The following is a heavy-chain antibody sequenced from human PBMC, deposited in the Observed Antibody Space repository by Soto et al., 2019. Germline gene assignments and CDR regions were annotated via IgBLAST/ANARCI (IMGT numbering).Heavy chain of an antibody. CDR1: DASINSGGYY. J-gene: IGHJ4*02. D-gene: IGHD2-21*02. CDR3: ARGLIVMLAGIEELINSHFDS. V-gene: IGHV4-31*03. CDR2: IYYSGTT. Sequence: SETLSLTCTVSDASINSGGYYWSWIRQHPGKGLEWIGFIYYSGTTYYNPSLKSRVTTSVDTSKNQFSLRLSSVTAADTAVYYCARGLIVMLAGIEELINSHFDSWGQGTLVTAPQ.